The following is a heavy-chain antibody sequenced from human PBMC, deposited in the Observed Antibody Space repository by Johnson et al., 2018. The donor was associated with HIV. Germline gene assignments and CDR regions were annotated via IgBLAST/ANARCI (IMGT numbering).Heavy chain of an antibody. Sequence: VQLVESGGGVVQPGGSLRLSCAASGFTFDDYAMHWVRQAPGKGLEWVSGISWNSGSIGYADSVKGRFTISRDNSKNTLYLQMNSQRAEDTAVYYCAKDQGYWGDDAFDIWGQGTMVTVSA. J-gene: IGHJ3*02. CDR1: GFTFDDYA. CDR2: ISWNSGSI. CDR3: AKDQGYWGDDAFDI. D-gene: IGHD7-27*01. V-gene: IGHV3-9*01.